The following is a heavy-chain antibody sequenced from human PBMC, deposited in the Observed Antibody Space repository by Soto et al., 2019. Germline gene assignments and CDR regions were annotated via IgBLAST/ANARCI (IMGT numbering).Heavy chain of an antibody. V-gene: IGHV1-69*13. CDR3: ARLREVRTPLFDY. D-gene: IGHD1-1*01. J-gene: IGHJ4*02. CDR1: GGTFSSYA. Sequence: GASVKVSCKASGGTFSSYAISWVRQAPGQRLERIGGIIPIFGTANYAQKFQGRGTITADESTSTAYMELSSLRSEDTAVYYCARLREVRTPLFDYWGQGTLVTVSS. CDR2: IIPIFGTA.